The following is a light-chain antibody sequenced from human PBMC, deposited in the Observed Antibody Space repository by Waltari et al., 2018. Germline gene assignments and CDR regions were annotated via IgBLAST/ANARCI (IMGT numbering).Light chain of an antibody. J-gene: IGKJ1*01. CDR1: QTVSSN. Sequence: ETVMTQSPATLSVYPGERATLSCRASQTVSSNLAWYQQKPGQAPRLLIYGASTRATGIPARFSGSGSGTQFTLTISSQQSEDFAVYYCQQYNNWPPWTFGQGTKVEIK. CDR2: GAS. V-gene: IGKV3-15*01. CDR3: QQYNNWPPWT.